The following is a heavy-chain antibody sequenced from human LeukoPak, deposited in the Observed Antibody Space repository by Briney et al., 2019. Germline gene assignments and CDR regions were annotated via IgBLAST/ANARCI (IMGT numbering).Heavy chain of an antibody. J-gene: IGHJ5*02. Sequence: GGSLRLSCAASGFTVSSNYMSWVRQAPGKGLEWVSVIYSSGSTEYADSVKGRFTISRDNSKNTLYLQMNSLRAGDTAVYYCAREVYDFWSGYYLNWFDPWGQGTLVTVSS. V-gene: IGHV3-66*03. CDR2: IYSSGST. CDR1: GFTVSSNY. CDR3: AREVYDFWSGYYLNWFDP. D-gene: IGHD3-3*01.